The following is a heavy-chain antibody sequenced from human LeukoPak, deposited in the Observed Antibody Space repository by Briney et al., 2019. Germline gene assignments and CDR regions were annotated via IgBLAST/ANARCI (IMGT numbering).Heavy chain of an antibody. CDR2: INHSGST. Sequence: SETLSLTCAVYGGSFSGYYWSWIRQPPGKGLEWIGEINHSGSTNYNPSLKSRVTISVDTSKNQFSLKLSSVTAADAAVYYCARGVLHSNWGQGTLVTVSS. V-gene: IGHV4-34*01. CDR1: GGSFSGYY. CDR3: ARGVLHSN. J-gene: IGHJ4*02. D-gene: IGHD4-11*01.